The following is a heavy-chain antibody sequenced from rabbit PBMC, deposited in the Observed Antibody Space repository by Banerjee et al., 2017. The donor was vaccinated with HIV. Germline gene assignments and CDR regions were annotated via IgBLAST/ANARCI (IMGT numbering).Heavy chain of an antibody. Sequence: QSLEESGGDLVKPGASLTLTCTASGFSFSSDYYMCWVRQAPGKGLEWIACIDGGNSDSTYYASWAKGRFTVSSHNAQNTLYLQLNSLTAADTATYFCVRETETYAGYTGYAYYFNLWGPGTLVTVS. D-gene: IGHD6-1*01. CDR3: VRETETYAGYTGYAYYFNL. V-gene: IGHV1S40*01. CDR2: IDGGNSDST. J-gene: IGHJ4*01. CDR1: GFSFSSDYY.